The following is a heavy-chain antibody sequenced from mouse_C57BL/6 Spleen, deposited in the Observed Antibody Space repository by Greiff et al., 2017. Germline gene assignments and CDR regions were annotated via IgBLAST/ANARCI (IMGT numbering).Heavy chain of an antibody. D-gene: IGHD1-1*01. J-gene: IGHJ2*01. V-gene: IGHV1-55*01. CDR1: GYTFTSYW. Sequence: QVQLQQSGAELVKPGASVKMSCKASGYTFTSYWITWVKQRPGQGLEWIGDIYPGSGSTNYNEKFKSKATLTVDTSSSTAYMQLSSLTSEDSAVYYCAREGVITTVVATDYWGQGTTLTVSS. CDR3: AREGVITTVVATDY. CDR2: IYPGSGST.